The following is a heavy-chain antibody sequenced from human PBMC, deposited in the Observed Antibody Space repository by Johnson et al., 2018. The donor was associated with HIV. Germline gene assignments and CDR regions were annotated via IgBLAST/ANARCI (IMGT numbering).Heavy chain of an antibody. Sequence: QVQLVESGGGVVQPGRSLRLSCAPSGFTFSSYGMHWVRQAPGKGLEWVAVISSDGSIDYYVDSVKGRFTISRDNSKKTLYLEMNSRRDEDTAVYYCARGGGDYYRDAFDIWGQGTMVTVSS. V-gene: IGHV3-30*03. CDR1: GFTFSSYG. D-gene: IGHD1-26*01. J-gene: IGHJ3*02. CDR2: ISSDGSID. CDR3: ARGGGDYYRDAFDI.